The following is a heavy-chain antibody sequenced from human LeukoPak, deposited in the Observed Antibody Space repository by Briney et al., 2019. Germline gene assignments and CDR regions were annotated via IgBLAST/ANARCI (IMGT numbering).Heavy chain of an antibody. J-gene: IGHJ6*02. CDR1: GFTFSSYA. D-gene: IGHD3-10*01. CDR3: GKRELWHGSGEDA. V-gene: IGHV3-23*01. Sequence: GGSLRLSCAASGFTFSSYAMSWFRQTPGKGLEWVSAISGSGDRTYYAESVKGRFSISRDNSKNTLYLQMHSLRAEDTAVYYCGKRELWHGSGEDAWGQGTTVTVSS. CDR2: ISGSGDRT.